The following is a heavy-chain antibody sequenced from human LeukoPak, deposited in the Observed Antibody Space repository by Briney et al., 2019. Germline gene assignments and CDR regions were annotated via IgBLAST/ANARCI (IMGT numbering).Heavy chain of an antibody. D-gene: IGHD3-22*01. V-gene: IGHV4-4*07. CDR3: ARGGRYYDSSGYEYNWFDP. CDR1: GGSISSYY. CDR2: IYTSGST. Sequence: KPSENLSLTCTVSGGSISSYYWSWIRQPAGKGLEWIGRIYTSGSTNYNPSLKSRVTMSVDTSKNQFSLKLSSVTAADTAVYYCARGGRYYDSSGYEYNWFDPWGQGTLVTVSS. J-gene: IGHJ5*02.